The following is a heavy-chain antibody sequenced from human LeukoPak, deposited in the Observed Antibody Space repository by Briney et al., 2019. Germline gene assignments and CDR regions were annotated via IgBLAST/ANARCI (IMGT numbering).Heavy chain of an antibody. Sequence: GGSLRLSCAASGFSLSIYGVNWVRQAPGKGLEWVSGLTGSSGTAYYVGSVKGRFTVSRDDSKNTAYLQMNSLKTEDTAVYYCTRPYYMDVWGKGTTVTVSS. CDR2: LTGSSGTA. CDR1: GFSLSIYG. V-gene: IGHV3-23*01. J-gene: IGHJ6*03. CDR3: TRPYYMDV.